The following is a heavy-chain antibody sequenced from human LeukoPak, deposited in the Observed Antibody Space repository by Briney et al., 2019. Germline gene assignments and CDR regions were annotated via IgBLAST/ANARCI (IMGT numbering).Heavy chain of an antibody. Sequence: GGSLRLSCAASGFTFSSYWMSWARQAPGKGLEWVANIKQDGSEKYYVDSVKGRFTISRDNAKNSPYLQMNSLRAEDTAVYYCARSLYSSSWFYYYYYMDVWGQGTLVTVSS. D-gene: IGHD6-13*01. CDR1: GFTFSSYW. CDR3: ARSLYSSSWFYYYYYMDV. J-gene: IGHJ6*03. V-gene: IGHV3-7*01. CDR2: IKQDGSEK.